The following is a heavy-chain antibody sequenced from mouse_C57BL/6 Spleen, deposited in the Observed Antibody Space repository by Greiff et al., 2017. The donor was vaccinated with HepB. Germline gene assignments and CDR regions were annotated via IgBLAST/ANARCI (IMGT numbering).Heavy chain of an antibody. D-gene: IGHD1-1*01. Sequence: QVQLQQPGAELVKPGASVKMSCKASGYTFTSYWITWVKQRPGQGLEWIGDIYPGSGSTNYNEKFKSKATLTVDTSSSTAYRPLSRLTSEESAVYDGARGYYGSSFYYAMDYWGQGTSVTVSS. J-gene: IGHJ4*01. CDR2: IYPGSGST. CDR1: GYTFTSYW. V-gene: IGHV1-55*01. CDR3: ARGYYGSSFYYAMDY.